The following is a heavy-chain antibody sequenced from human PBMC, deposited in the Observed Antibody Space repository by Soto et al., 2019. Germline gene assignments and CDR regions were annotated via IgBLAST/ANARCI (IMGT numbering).Heavy chain of an antibody. D-gene: IGHD2-21*02. CDR1: GFTFNNYA. J-gene: IGHJ4*02. Sequence: EVQLLESGGDLVQPGVSRRLSCAASGFTFNNYAMSWVRQAPGKGLEWVSAISSSGYSTYYADSVKGRFTISRDNPRNTVYLQMNNLRADDTAVYYCAKGSVVVAAKFDSWGQGTLVTVSS. CDR2: ISSSGYST. V-gene: IGHV3-23*01. CDR3: AKGSVVVAAKFDS.